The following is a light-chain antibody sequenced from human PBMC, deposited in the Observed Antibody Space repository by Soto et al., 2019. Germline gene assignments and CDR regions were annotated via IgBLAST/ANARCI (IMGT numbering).Light chain of an antibody. CDR1: RGISSW. CDR3: QQSYSTPLWT. J-gene: IGKJ1*01. Sequence: DIQMTQSPSSVSASVGDRVTITCRAGRGISSWLAWYQQKPGKAAKLLIYAASSMQSGVPSRFSGSGSGTDYTLTINSLQPEDFASYYCQQSYSTPLWTFGQGTKVDI. V-gene: IGKV1-12*01. CDR2: AAS.